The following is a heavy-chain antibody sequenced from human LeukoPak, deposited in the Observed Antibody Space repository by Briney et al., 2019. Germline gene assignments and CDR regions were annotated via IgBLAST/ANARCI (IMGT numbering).Heavy chain of an antibody. CDR3: ARDGLLLWFGELLSKVNWFDP. J-gene: IGHJ5*02. CDR2: IYHSGST. CDR1: GYSISSGYY. D-gene: IGHD3-10*01. V-gene: IGHV4-38-2*02. Sequence: SETLSLTCAVSGYSISSGYYWGWIRQPPGKGLEWIGSIYHSGSTYYNPPLKSRVTISVDTSKNQFSLKLSSVTAADTAVYYCARDGLLLWFGELLSKVNWFDPWGQGTLVTVSS.